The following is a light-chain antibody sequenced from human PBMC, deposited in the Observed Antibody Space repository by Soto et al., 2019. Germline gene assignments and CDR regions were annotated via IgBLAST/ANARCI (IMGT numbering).Light chain of an antibody. J-gene: IGLJ2*01. CDR1: SSDVGSYNL. CDR2: DGS. Sequence: HSALTQPASVSGSPGQSITISCTGTSSDVGSYNLVSWYQQHPGKAPKLMIYDGSKRPSGVSNRFSGSKSGNTASLTISGFQAEDEADYYCCSYPASSTSVVFGGGTKVTVL. CDR3: CSYPASSTSVV. V-gene: IGLV2-23*01.